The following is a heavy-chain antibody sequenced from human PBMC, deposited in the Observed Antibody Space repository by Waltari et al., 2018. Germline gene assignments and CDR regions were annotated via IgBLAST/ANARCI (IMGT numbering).Heavy chain of an antibody. V-gene: IGHV5-51*01. CDR2: IYPGDSDT. D-gene: IGHD4-17*01. Sequence: EVQLVQSGAEVKKPGESLKISCKGSGYSFTSYWIGWVRQMPGKGLEWMGIIYPGDSDTRYSPSFQGQVTISADKPISTAYLQWSSLKASDTAMYYCARRGSDYGDSLGWYFDLWGRGTLVTVSS. CDR1: GYSFTSYW. CDR3: ARRGSDYGDSLGWYFDL. J-gene: IGHJ2*01.